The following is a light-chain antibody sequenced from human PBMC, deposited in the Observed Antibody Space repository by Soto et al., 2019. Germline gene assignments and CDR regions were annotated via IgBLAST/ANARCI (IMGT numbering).Light chain of an antibody. V-gene: IGKV3-20*01. CDR3: QQYSCSVFT. CDR2: GAS. Sequence: EIVLTQSPGTVSLSPGERATLSCRASQTLSSSYLAWYQQKPGQAPRLLIYGASSRATGIPDRFSGSGSGTDFSLPISRLEPQDVAVYYFQQYSCSVFTFGPGTKVDI. J-gene: IGKJ3*01. CDR1: QTLSSSY.